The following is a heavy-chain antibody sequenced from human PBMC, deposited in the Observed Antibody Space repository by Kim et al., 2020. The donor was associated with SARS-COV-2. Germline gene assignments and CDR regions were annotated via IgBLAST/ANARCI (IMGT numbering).Heavy chain of an antibody. V-gene: IGHV3-30*04. CDR1: GFTFSSYA. Sequence: GGSLRLSCAASGFTFSSYAMHWVRQAPGKGLEWVAVISYDGSNKYYADSVKGRFTISRDNAKNTLYLQMNSLRAEDTAVYYCARGGDLWFGESSWYFDLWGRGTLVTVSS. J-gene: IGHJ2*01. CDR2: ISYDGSNK. CDR3: ARGGDLWFGESSWYFDL. D-gene: IGHD3-10*01.